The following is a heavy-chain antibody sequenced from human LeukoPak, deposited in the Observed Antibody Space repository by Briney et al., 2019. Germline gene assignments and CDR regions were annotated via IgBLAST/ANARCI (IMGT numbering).Heavy chain of an antibody. Sequence: ASVKVSSKASGFTFSGYYMHWVRQAPGQGFEWMGWINPNSGGTNFAQKFQGRVTMTRDTSINTVYVELSSLGSDDTAVYYCARESRDTAWSLDLWGQGTLVTVSS. D-gene: IGHD1-1*01. CDR1: GFTFSGYY. CDR3: ARESRDTAWSLDL. J-gene: IGHJ4*02. V-gene: IGHV1-2*02. CDR2: INPNSGGT.